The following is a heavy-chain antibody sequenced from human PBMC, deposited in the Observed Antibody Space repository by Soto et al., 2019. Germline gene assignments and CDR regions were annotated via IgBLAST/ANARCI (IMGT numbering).Heavy chain of an antibody. D-gene: IGHD1-26*01. CDR2: IIPICGTA. CDR1: GGTFSSYS. CDR3: ARDGGRHSGGIDY. V-gene: IGHV1-69*01. J-gene: IGHJ4*02. Sequence: QVQLVQSGAEVTKPGSSVKGSCKASGGTFSSYSINWVRQAAGQGLEWMGEIIPICGTANYAQKFQGRVTITADESTSTAYMELSSLRSEDTAVYYCARDGGRHSGGIDYWGQGTLVHVSS.